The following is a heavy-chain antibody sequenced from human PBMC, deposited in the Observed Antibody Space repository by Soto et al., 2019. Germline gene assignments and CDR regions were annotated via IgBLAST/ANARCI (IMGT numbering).Heavy chain of an antibody. CDR2: INAGNGNT. Sequence: GASVKVSCKASGYTFTSYAMHWVRQAPGQRLEWMGWINAGNGNTKYSQKFQGRVTITRDTSASTAYVELSSLRSEDTAVYYCARDQYDFWSGYYCYWGQGTLVTVSS. CDR3: ARDQYDFWSGYYCY. CDR1: GYTFTSYA. V-gene: IGHV1-3*01. D-gene: IGHD3-3*01. J-gene: IGHJ4*02.